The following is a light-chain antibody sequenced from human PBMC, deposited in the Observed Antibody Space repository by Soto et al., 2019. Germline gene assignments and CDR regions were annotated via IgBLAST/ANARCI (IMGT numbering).Light chain of an antibody. CDR3: KHYYSYPLS. Sequence: AIRMTQSPSSLSASPGDIVTITCRASQGISNYLAWYQQKPGKAPKLLIYAASTLDAGVPSRFSGSGSGTDFTLTISNLQSEDFATYHCKHYYSYPLSFAGGTKVDIK. J-gene: IGKJ4*01. CDR1: QGISNY. V-gene: IGKV1-8*01. CDR2: AAS.